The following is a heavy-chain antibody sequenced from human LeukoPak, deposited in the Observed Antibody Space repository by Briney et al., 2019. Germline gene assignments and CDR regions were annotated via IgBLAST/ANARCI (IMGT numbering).Heavy chain of an antibody. J-gene: IGHJ4*02. CDR3: ARIKVGATVDY. CDR1: GGSISSYY. CDR2: IDSSGST. V-gene: IGHV4-59*01. D-gene: IGHD1-26*01. Sequence: PSETLSLTCTVSGGSISSYYWSWIRQPPGKGLEWIGFIDSSGSTNYNPSLKSRVTMSVDTSKNQFSLKLSSVTAADTAVYYCARIKVGATVDYWGQGTLVTVSS.